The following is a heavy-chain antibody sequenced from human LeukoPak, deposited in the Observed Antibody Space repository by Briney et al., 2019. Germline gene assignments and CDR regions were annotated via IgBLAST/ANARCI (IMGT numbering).Heavy chain of an antibody. CDR2: IIPILGIA. CDR1: GYTFTSYG. CDR3: ARALSRYSSSWYGGH. V-gene: IGHV1-69*04. Sequence: SVKVSCKASGYTFTSYGISWVRQAPGQGLEWMGRIIPILGIANYAQKFQGRVTITTDESTSTAYMELSSLRSEDTAVYYCARALSRYSSSWYGGHWGQGTLVTVSS. D-gene: IGHD6-13*01. J-gene: IGHJ4*02.